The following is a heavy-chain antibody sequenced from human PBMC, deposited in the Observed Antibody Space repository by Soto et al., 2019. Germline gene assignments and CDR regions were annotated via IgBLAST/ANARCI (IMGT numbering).Heavy chain of an antibody. CDR1: GGTFSSYA. Sequence: QVQLVQSGAEGKKPGSSVKVSCKASGGTFSSYAISWVRQAPGQGREWMGGIIPIVGTANYAQKFQGRVTITADESTSTAYMELSSLRSEDTAVYYCARDKRAAAGTPFDYWGQGTLVTVSS. J-gene: IGHJ4*02. CDR3: ARDKRAAAGTPFDY. D-gene: IGHD6-13*01. CDR2: IIPIVGTA. V-gene: IGHV1-69*01.